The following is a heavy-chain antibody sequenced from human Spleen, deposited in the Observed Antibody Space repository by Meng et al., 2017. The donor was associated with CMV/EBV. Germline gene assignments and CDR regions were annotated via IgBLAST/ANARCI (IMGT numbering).Heavy chain of an antibody. V-gene: IGHV1-18*01. CDR1: GYTFTSYG. CDR3: ARVPRLGVLRFLEWLLPFDY. CDR2: ISAYNGNT. J-gene: IGHJ4*02. Sequence: ASVKVSCKASGYTFTSYGISWVRQAPGQGLEWMGWISAYNGNTNYAQKLQSRVTMTTDTSTSTAYMELRSLRSDDTAVYYCARVPRLGVLRFLEWLLPFDYWGQGTLVTVSS. D-gene: IGHD3-3*01.